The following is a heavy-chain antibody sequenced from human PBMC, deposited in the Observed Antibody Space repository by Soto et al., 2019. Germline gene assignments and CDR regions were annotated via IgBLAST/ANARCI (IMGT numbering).Heavy chain of an antibody. Sequence: GWSLRLSCAASGFTFSSYGMHWVRQAPGKGLEWVAVIWYDGSNKYYADSVKGRFTISRDNSKNTLYLQMNSLRAEDTAVYYCARPLLWFGELSTNYGMDVWGQGTTVTVSS. CDR2: IWYDGSNK. D-gene: IGHD3-10*01. V-gene: IGHV3-33*01. CDR3: ARPLLWFGELSTNYGMDV. J-gene: IGHJ6*02. CDR1: GFTFSSYG.